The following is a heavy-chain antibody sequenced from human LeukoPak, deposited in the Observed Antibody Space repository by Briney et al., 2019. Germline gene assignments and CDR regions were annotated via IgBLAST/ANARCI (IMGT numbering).Heavy chain of an antibody. D-gene: IGHD2-2*03. CDR1: NYSISSGYY. J-gene: IGHJ3*02. CDR3: AKSNGYGLIDI. CDR2: IYHSGST. Sequence: SETLSLTCTVSNYSISSGYYWGWIRQPPGKGLEWIGSIYHSGSTYYNPSLRARVTISVDTSKNQFSLNLNSVTAADTAVYYCAKSNGYGLIDIWGQGSMVTVSS. V-gene: IGHV4-38-2*02.